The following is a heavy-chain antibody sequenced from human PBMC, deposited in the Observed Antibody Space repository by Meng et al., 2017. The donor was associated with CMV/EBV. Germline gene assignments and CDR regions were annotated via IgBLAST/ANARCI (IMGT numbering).Heavy chain of an antibody. J-gene: IGHJ4*02. V-gene: IGHV3-21*01. CDR3: ARDLLGYCSSTSCPPY. CDR2: ISSSSSSYI. D-gene: IGHD2-2*01. Sequence: GGSLRLSCAASGFTFSSYSMNWVRQAPGKGLEWVSSISSSSSSYIYYADSVKGRFTISRDNAKNSLYLQMNSLRAEDTAVYYCARDLLGYCSSTSCPPYWGQGTLVTVSS. CDR1: GFTFSSYS.